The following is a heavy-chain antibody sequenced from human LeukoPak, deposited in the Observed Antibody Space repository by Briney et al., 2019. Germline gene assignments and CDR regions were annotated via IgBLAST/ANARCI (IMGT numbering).Heavy chain of an antibody. D-gene: IGHD3-10*01. Sequence: SVKVSCKASGGTFSSYAISWVRQAPGQGLEWMGGIIPIFGTANYAQKFQGRVTITADKSTSTAYMELSSLRSEDTAVYYCARASNYYGSGSYYNEWGQGTLVTVSS. CDR3: ARASNYYGSGSYYNE. CDR2: IIPIFGTA. V-gene: IGHV1-69*06. CDR1: GGTFSSYA. J-gene: IGHJ4*02.